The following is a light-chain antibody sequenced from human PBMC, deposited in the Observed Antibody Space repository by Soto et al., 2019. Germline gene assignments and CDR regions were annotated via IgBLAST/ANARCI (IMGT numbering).Light chain of an antibody. Sequence: PGERATLSCRASQSVRSYLAWYQHKPGQPPRLLICGASTRAPGFPARFSGSGSGTDFTLTISSLQSEDFAVYYCQQYNNWPWTFGQGTKVDIK. J-gene: IGKJ1*01. CDR2: GAS. V-gene: IGKV3-15*01. CDR1: QSVRSY. CDR3: QQYNNWPWT.